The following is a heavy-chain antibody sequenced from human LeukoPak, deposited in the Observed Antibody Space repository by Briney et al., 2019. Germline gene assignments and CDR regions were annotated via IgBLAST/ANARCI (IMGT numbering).Heavy chain of an antibody. V-gene: IGHV1-69*05. CDR1: GGTFSSYA. D-gene: IGHD3-22*01. J-gene: IGHJ4*03. CDR3: ARERYDSSGCYFDY. CDR2: IIPIFGTA. Sequence: SVKVSCKASGGTFSSYAISWVRQAPGQGLEWMGGIIPIFGTANYAQKFQGRVTITTDESTSIAYMELSSLRSEDTAVYYCARERYDSSGCYFDYWGQGTLVTVSS.